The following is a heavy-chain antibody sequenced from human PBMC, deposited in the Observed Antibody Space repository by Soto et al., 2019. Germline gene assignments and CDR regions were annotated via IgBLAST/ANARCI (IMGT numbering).Heavy chain of an antibody. V-gene: IGHV3-66*01. CDR3: ARDDVLCDGGRCYGVPVDV. J-gene: IGHJ6*04. Sequence: EVHLVESGGGLVQPGGSLRLSCAASGFTVSSKYMSWVRQAPGKGLEWVSLIQSGGPTYYADSVKGRFTSSRDTSENTLHLQMDSLRAEDTAVYYCARDDVLCDGGRCYGVPVDVWGKGTTVTVSS. D-gene: IGHD2-15*01. CDR1: GFTVSSKY. CDR2: IQSGGPT.